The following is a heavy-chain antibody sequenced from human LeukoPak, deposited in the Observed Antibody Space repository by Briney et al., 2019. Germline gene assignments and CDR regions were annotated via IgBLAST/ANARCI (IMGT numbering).Heavy chain of an antibody. CDR2: FDLEDGET. J-gene: IGHJ4*02. Sequence: GASVKVSCKVSGYTLSELSMHWVRQAPGKGLEWMGGFDLEDGETIYVQKFQGRVTMTEDTSTDTAYMELSSLRSDGTAVYFCAAGEVGQLFDYWGQGTLVTVSS. CDR3: AAGEVGQLFDY. D-gene: IGHD5-24*01. V-gene: IGHV1-24*01. CDR1: GYTLSELS.